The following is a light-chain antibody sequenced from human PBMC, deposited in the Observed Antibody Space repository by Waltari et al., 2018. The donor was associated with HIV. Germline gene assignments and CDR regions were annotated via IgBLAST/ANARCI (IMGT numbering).Light chain of an antibody. V-gene: IGLV2-14*01. J-gene: IGLJ1*01. CDR1: SSDVGGYNY. Sequence: QSALTQPASVSGSPGQSITISCTGTSSDVGGYNYFPWYQQHPGKAPKLMIYEVSNRPSGVSNRFSGSKSGNTASLTISGLQAEDEADYYCSSYTSSSPYVFGTGTKVTVL. CDR3: SSYTSSSPYV. CDR2: EVS.